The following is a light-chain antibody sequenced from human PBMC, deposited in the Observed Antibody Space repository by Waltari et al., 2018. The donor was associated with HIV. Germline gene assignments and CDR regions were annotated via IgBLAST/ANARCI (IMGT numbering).Light chain of an antibody. Sequence: QSALTQPASVSGSPGQSLTISCTATSSDVVSYNPVSWYQQHPGKAPKLMIYEVSKRPSGVSNRFSGSKSGNTASLTISGLQAEDEADYYCCSYVGWSTILYVFGTGTKVTVL. J-gene: IGLJ1*01. V-gene: IGLV2-23*02. CDR1: SSDVVSYNP. CDR2: EVS. CDR3: CSYVGWSTILYV.